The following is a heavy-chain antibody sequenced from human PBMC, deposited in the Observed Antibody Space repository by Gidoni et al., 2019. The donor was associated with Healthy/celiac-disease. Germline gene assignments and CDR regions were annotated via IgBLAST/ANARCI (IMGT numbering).Heavy chain of an antibody. CDR2: IIPILGIA. J-gene: IGHJ6*02. CDR3: ARSPPSTPSYYYVMDV. CDR1: GGTFSSDA. Sequence: QVQLVQSGAEGKKPGSSVKVSGKAAGGTFSSDAISWVRQAPGQGLEWMGRIIPILGIANSAQKFQGRVTIPADKSTSTAYMELSSLRSEDTAVYYCARSPPSTPSYYYVMDVWGQGTTVTVSS. V-gene: IGHV1-69*04.